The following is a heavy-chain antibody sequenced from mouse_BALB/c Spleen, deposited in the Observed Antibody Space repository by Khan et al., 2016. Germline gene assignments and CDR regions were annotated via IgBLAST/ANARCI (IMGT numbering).Heavy chain of an antibody. CDR1: GFNIKDTY. V-gene: IGHV14-3*02. J-gene: IGHJ1*01. CDR3: ASTPSVSGGKYGCWYFDV. Sequence: VQLKESGADLVKPGASVRLSCKVSGFNIKDTYIHWVKQRPEQGLQWIGRIDPGNGNSKYDPKFQGKATITADTSSNTAYLQLSSLTSEDTAIYYCASTPSVSGGKYGCWYFDVWGAGTTVTVSS. CDR2: IDPGNGNS. D-gene: IGHD2-1*01.